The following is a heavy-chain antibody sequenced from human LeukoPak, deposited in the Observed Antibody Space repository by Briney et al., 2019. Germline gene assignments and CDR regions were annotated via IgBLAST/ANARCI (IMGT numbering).Heavy chain of an antibody. CDR1: GYSFTSYW. Sequence: GESLRISCKGSGYSFTSYWISLVRQMPGKGLEWMLMIDPSDSYTNYSPSCQGHVTISAEKSISNAYLQWSSLKASDNAMYYCARKRRGVISPTFDYWGQGTLVTVSS. V-gene: IGHV5-10-1*01. CDR2: IDPSDSYT. D-gene: IGHD3-16*02. J-gene: IGHJ4*02. CDR3: ARKRRGVISPTFDY.